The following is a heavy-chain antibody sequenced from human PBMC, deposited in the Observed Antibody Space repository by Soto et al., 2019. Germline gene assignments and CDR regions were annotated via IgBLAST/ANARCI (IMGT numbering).Heavy chain of an antibody. V-gene: IGHV3-21*01. Sequence: PGGSLRLSCAASGFTFSSYSMNWVRQAPGKGLEWVSSISSSSSYIYYADSVKGRFTISRDNAKNSLYLQMNSLRAEDTAVYYCARAYYYDSSGYLKWFDPWGQGTLVTVSS. CDR2: ISSSSSYI. CDR1: GFTFSSYS. D-gene: IGHD3-22*01. CDR3: ARAYYYDSSGYLKWFDP. J-gene: IGHJ5*02.